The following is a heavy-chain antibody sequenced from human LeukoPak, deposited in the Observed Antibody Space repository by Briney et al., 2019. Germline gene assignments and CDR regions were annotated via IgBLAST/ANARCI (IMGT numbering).Heavy chain of an antibody. D-gene: IGHD3-22*01. J-gene: IGHJ4*02. V-gene: IGHV4-39*07. Sequence: SETLSLTCPVSGGSISSSSYYWGWIRQPPGKGLEWIVSIYYSGSTHYNPSLKSRVTISVDTSKNQFSLKLSSVTAADTAVYYCARGADSSGYYYAGVYFDYWGQGTLVTVSS. CDR2: IYYSGST. CDR1: GGSISSSSYY. CDR3: ARGADSSGYYYAGVYFDY.